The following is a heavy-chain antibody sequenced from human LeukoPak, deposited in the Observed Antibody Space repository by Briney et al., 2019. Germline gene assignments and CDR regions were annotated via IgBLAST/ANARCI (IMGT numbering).Heavy chain of an antibody. V-gene: IGHV3-33*06. Sequence: GGSLRLSCAASGFTFTTYGMHWVRQAPGKGLEWVAIIWYDGSNKYYADSVKGRFTISRDNSKNTLYLQMNSLRAEDTAVYYCAKPPPEYSGTWYSPPFDYWGQGTLVTVSS. J-gene: IGHJ4*02. D-gene: IGHD6-13*01. CDR2: IWYDGSNK. CDR1: GFTFTTYG. CDR3: AKPPPEYSGTWYSPPFDY.